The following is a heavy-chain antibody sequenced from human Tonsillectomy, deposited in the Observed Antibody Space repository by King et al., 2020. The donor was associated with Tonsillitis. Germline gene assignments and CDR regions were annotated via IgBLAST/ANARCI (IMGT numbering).Heavy chain of an antibody. V-gene: IGHV3-48*03. J-gene: IGHJ3*02. Sequence: VQLVESGGGLVQPGGSLRLSCAASGFTFSSYEMNWVRQAPGKGLEGVSYISSSGNTIYYADSVKGRFTISRDNAKNSLYLQMNSLRAEDTDVYYCAREKDYGDPHDVFDIWGQGTMVTVSS. CDR2: ISSSGNTI. D-gene: IGHD4-17*01. CDR3: AREKDYGDPHDVFDI. CDR1: GFTFSSYE.